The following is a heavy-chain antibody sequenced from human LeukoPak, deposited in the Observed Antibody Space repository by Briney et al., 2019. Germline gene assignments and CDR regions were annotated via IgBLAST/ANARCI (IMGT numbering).Heavy chain of an antibody. J-gene: IGHJ4*02. V-gene: IGHV1-69*13. CDR1: GGTFSSYA. Sequence: ASVKVSCKASGGTFSSYAISWVRQAPGQGLEWMGGIIPIFGTANYAQKFQGRVTITADESTSTAYMELSSLRSEDTAVYYCARGRPHYYDSSGYFDYWGQGTLVTVSS. CDR2: IIPIFGTA. D-gene: IGHD3-22*01. CDR3: ARGRPHYYDSSGYFDY.